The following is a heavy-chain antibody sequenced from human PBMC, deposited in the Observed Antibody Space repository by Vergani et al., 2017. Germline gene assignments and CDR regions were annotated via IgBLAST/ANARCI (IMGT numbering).Heavy chain of an antibody. V-gene: IGHV5-51*01. CDR3: ARRYFDPNYYYYYMDV. CDR2: IYPGDSDT. J-gene: IGHJ6*03. CDR1: GYSFTSYW. Sequence: EVQLVQSGAEVKTPGESLNISCKGSGYSFTSYWIAWVRQMPGKGLGWMGIIYPGDSDTRYSPSFQGQVTISADKSISTASLQWSSLKAADTAMYYCARRYFDPNYYYYYMDVWGKGTTVTVSS. D-gene: IGHD3-9*01.